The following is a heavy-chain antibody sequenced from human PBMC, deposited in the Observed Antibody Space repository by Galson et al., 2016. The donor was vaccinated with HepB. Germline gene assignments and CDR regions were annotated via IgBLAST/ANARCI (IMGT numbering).Heavy chain of an antibody. CDR2: ISNSGSSI. CDR1: GFTLSVHY. V-gene: IGHV3-11*01. CDR3: ARETSHPPDFDY. Sequence: SLRLSCAASGFTLSVHYMSWIRQAPGKGLEWISYISNSGSSIYYADSVKGRFTVSRDNANNSLYLQMNSLRADDTAVYYCARETSHPPDFDYWGQGALVTVSS. J-gene: IGHJ4*02. D-gene: IGHD1-14*01.